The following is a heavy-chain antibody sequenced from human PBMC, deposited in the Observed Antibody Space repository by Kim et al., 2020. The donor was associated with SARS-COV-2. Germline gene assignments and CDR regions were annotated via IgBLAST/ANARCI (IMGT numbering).Heavy chain of an antibody. V-gene: IGHV3-30*04. J-gene: IGHJ6*02. CDR3: ARGGAVAVNYYYYGMDV. CDR2: ISYDGSNK. Sequence: GGSLRLSCAASGFTFSSYAMHWVRQAPGKGLEWVAVISYDGSNKYYADSVKGRFTISRDNSKNTLYLQMNSLTAEDTAVYYCARGGAVAVNYYYYGMDVWGQGTTVTVSS. D-gene: IGHD6-19*01. CDR1: GFTFSSYA.